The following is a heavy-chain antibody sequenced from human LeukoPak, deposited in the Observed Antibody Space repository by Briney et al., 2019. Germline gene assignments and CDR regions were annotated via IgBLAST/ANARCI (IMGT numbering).Heavy chain of an antibody. CDR3: AKDSSIVGATSFDY. CDR2: ISYDGSNK. V-gene: IGHV3-30*18. CDR1: GFTFSSYG. J-gene: IGHJ4*02. D-gene: IGHD1-26*01. Sequence: GGSLRLSCAASGFTFSSYGMHWVRQAPGKGLEWLAAISYDGSNKYYADSVKGRFTISRDNSKNTLDLQMNSLRAEDTAVYYCAKDSSIVGATSFDYWGRGTLVTVSS.